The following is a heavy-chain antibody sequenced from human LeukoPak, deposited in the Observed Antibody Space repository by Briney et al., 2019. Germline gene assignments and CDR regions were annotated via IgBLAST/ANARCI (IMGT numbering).Heavy chain of an antibody. J-gene: IGHJ5*02. Sequence: SVKVSCKASGGTFSSYAISWVRQAPGQGLEWMGGIIPIFGTANYAQKFQGRVTITTDESTSTAYMELSSLRSEDTAVYYCARVGSGDYWFDPWGQGTRVTVSS. CDR3: ARVGSGDYWFDP. CDR2: IIPIFGTA. D-gene: IGHD4-17*01. CDR1: GGTFSSYA. V-gene: IGHV1-69*05.